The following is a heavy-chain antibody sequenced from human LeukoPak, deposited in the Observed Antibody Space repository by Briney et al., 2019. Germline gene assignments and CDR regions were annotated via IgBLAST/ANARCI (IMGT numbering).Heavy chain of an antibody. D-gene: IGHD6-6*01. V-gene: IGHV3-21*01. Sequence: GGSLRLSCAASGFTFSSYSMNWVRQAPGKGLEWVSSISSSSSYIYYADSVKGRFTISRDNAKNSLYLQMNSLRAEDTAVYYCARGASSSSVRSTGDYGMDVWGQGTTVTVSS. CDR3: ARGASSSSVRSTGDYGMDV. J-gene: IGHJ6*02. CDR2: ISSSSSYI. CDR1: GFTFSSYS.